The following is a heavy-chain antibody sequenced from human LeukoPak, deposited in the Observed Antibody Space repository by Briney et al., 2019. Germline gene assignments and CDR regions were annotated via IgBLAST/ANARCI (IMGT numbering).Heavy chain of an antibody. CDR2: NYDSGST. CDR1: GGSISSSSHY. J-gene: IGHJ5*02. V-gene: IGHV4-39*01. D-gene: IGHD6-13*01. CDR3: ARHAWGSSWYYWFDP. Sequence: PSETLSLTCTVSGGSISSSSHYWGCIRQPPGKGQEWIGSNYDSGSTYYNPSIKSRTTILVDTSKNQFSLKLTSKTAADTAVYYCARHAWGSSWYYWFDPWRQGTLVSVSS.